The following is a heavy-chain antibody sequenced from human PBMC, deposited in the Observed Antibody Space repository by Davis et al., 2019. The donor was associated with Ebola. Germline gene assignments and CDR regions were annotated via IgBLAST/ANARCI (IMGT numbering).Heavy chain of an antibody. D-gene: IGHD1-26*01. V-gene: IGHV1-2*02. CDR1: GYTFTGYY. CDR3: ASCNRGSTPGWYYYGMDV. J-gene: IGHJ6*02. Sequence: ASVKVSCKASGYTFTGYYMHWVRQAPGQGLEWMGWINPNSGGTNYAQKFQGRVTVTADESTSTAYMELSSLRSEDTAVYYCASCNRGSTPGWYYYGMDVWGQGTTVTVSS. CDR2: INPNSGGT.